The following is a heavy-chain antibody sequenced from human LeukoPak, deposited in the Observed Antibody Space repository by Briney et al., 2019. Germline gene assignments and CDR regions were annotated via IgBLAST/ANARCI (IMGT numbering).Heavy chain of an antibody. D-gene: IGHD3-3*01. V-gene: IGHV3-23*01. J-gene: IGHJ6*02. CDR2: ITGSGGST. CDR3: AKDGGGSLEWLPPMDV. CDR1: GFTFSNHA. Sequence: GGSLRLSCAASGFTFSNHAMGWVRQAPGEGLEWVSSITGSGGSTYYGDSVKGWFTISRDNSKNTLYLQMNRLRVEDTAVYYCAKDGGGSLEWLPPMDVWGRGTTVTVSS.